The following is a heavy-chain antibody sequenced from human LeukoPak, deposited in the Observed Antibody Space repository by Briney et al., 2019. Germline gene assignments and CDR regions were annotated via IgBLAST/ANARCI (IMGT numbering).Heavy chain of an antibody. J-gene: IGHJ4*02. D-gene: IGHD3-3*01. V-gene: IGHV4-34*01. CDR2: INHSGST. CDR3: ARGPDRSYDFWSGFDY. CDR1: GGSFSGYY. Sequence: SETLSLTCAVYGGSFSGYYWSWIRQPPGKGLEWIGEINHSGSTNYNPSLKSRVTISVDTSKNQFSLKLSSVTAADTAVYYCARGPDRSYDFWSGFDYWGQGTLVTVSS.